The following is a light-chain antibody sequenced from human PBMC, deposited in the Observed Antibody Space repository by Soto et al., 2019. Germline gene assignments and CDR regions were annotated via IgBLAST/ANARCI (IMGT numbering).Light chain of an antibody. J-gene: IGKJ4*01. CDR3: QQYNNWPPRST. V-gene: IGKV3-15*01. Sequence: VMTQSPATLSVSPGERATLSCRASESINSNLAWYQQKPGQAPRLLIYGASTRATGIPARFSGSGSETEFTLTISSLQSEDFAVYYCQQYNNWPPRSTFGGGTKVEIK. CDR1: ESINSN. CDR2: GAS.